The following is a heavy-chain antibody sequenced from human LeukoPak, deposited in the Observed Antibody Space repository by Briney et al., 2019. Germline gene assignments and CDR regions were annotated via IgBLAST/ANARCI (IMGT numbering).Heavy chain of an antibody. Sequence: PGGSLRLSCTVSGFTFSSYIMHWVRETPGKGVKWVSYISSTIYTIFYADSVRGRFTISSDKSTNTIYLQLNSLRGEDTGVYFRARAPWGGGCYAVLDGWGQRTLVSAS. CDR3: ARAPWGGGCYAVLDG. D-gene: IGHD2-21*02. CDR1: GFTFSSYI. CDR2: ISSTIYTI. V-gene: IGHV3-48*01. J-gene: IGHJ5*02.